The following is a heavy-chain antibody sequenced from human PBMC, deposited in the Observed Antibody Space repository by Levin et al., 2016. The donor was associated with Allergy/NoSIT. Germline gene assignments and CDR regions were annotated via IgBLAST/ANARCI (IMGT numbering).Heavy chain of an antibody. CDR2: IIPMSGTV. J-gene: IGHJ5*01. V-gene: IGHV1-69*01. Sequence: WVRQAPGQGLEWMGGIIPMSGTVNYAQKFQGRVTITADESTSTAYMELSSLRSEDTAVYYCARGSFRTCGSDCYRLNWFDSWGQGTLVTVSS. CDR3: ARGSFRTCGSDCYRLNWFDS. D-gene: IGHD2-21*02.